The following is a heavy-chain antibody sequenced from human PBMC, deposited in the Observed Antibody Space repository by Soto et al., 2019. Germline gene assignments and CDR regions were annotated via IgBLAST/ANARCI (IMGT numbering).Heavy chain of an antibody. Sequence: EMRLLESGGGSVSPGASARLSCLTSGFMFDNYAMSWVRQSPARGLGWVAAISGSGHATYYTQSVRGRFTISRDKSKKAVFLQMNNLRTEDTAIYYCARGRYFDASGGCANYWGLGTLVTVSP. CDR3: ARGRYFDASGGCANY. D-gene: IGHD5-12*01. CDR1: GFMFDNYA. V-gene: IGHV3-23*01. J-gene: IGHJ4*02. CDR2: ISGSGHAT.